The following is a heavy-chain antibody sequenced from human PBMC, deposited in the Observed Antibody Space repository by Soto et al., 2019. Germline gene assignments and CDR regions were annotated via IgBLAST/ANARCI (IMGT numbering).Heavy chain of an antibody. CDR1: GVIFRTYS. J-gene: IGHJ5*02. D-gene: IGHD5-18*01. V-gene: IGHV3-21*02. CDR2: ISSTGDYK. Sequence: EVQLVESGGGLVKPGGSLRLSCAASGVIFRTYSMNWVRQAPGRGLEWVSYISSTGDYKYYADSVKGRFTISRDNANNSLYLEMNSLRHEDPAVYFCVRSARGYSHGFNWFDPWGQGSLVTVS. CDR3: VRSARGYSHGFNWFDP.